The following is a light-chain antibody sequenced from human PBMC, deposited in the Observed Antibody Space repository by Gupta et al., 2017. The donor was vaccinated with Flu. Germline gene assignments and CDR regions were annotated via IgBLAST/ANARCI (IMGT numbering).Light chain of an antibody. CDR2: DSD. CDR3: GTWDDSLNFWV. J-gene: IGLJ3*02. V-gene: IGLV1-51*01. CDR1: SSTIEYSY. Sequence: QSVLTHPPSVSAAPGQKVTIACTGTSSTIEYSYVSWYQQLPGTAPKLLIYDSDKRPAGIADRFSGSKSGTSATLGITGLQTGDEADYYCGTWDDSLNFWVFGGGTKLTVL.